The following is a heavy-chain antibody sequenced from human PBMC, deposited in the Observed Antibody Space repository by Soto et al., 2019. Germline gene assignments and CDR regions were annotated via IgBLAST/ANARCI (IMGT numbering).Heavy chain of an antibody. Sequence: SETLSLTCTVSGGSISSGDYYWSWIRQPPGKGLEWIGYIYYSGSTYYNPSLKSRVTISVDTSKNQFSLKLSSVTAADTAVYYCARDTTISYDYVWGSYRKNNWFDPWGQGTLVTVSS. CDR2: IYYSGST. D-gene: IGHD3-16*02. CDR3: ARDTTISYDYVWGSYRKNNWFDP. J-gene: IGHJ5*02. V-gene: IGHV4-30-4*01. CDR1: GGSISSGDYY.